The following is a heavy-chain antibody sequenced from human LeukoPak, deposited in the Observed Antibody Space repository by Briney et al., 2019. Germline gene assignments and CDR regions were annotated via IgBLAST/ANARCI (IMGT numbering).Heavy chain of an antibody. CDR2: INWNGGNT. Sequence: GGSLRLSCAASGFTFDDYDMSWVRQAPGKGLEWVSGINWNGGNTGYADSVKGRFTIPRDNAKNSLYLQMNSLRAEDTALYYCARRGDDHCSSISCYNFDYWGQGTLVTVSS. CDR1: GFTFDDYD. J-gene: IGHJ4*02. CDR3: ARRGDDHCSSISCYNFDY. V-gene: IGHV3-20*04. D-gene: IGHD2-2*01.